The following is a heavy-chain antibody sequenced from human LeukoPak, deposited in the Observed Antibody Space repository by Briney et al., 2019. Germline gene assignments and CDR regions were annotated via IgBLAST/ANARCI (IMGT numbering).Heavy chain of an antibody. J-gene: IGHJ5*02. CDR1: GFTFSSYW. V-gene: IGHV3-74*01. CDR2: INSDGSST. CDR3: ARALAVAGTGGFDP. Sequence: PGGSLRLSCAASGFTFSSYWMHWVRQAPGKGLVRVSRINSDGSSTSYADSVKGRFTISRDNAKNTLYLQMNSLRADDTAVYYCARALAVAGTGGFDPWGQGTLVTVSS. D-gene: IGHD6-19*01.